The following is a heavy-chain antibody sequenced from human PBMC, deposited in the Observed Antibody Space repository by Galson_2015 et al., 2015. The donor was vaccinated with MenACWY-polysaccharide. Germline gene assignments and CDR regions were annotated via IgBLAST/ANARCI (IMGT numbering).Heavy chain of an antibody. CDR1: GFTFSRYW. CDR3: AVHCSSTSCYSPLSRL. J-gene: IGHJ3*01. Sequence: SLRLSCAASGFTFSRYWMNWVRQAPGKGLVWVSRIDSDGSSTSYADSVKGRFTISRDNAKNTLYPQMNSLRAEDTAVYYCAVHCSSTSCYSPLSRLWGQGTMVTVSS. CDR2: IDSDGSST. D-gene: IGHD2-2*01. V-gene: IGHV3-74*01.